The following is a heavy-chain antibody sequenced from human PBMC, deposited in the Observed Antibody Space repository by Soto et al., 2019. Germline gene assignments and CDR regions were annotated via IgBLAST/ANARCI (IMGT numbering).Heavy chain of an antibody. CDR1: GFTFSSYA. Sequence: GGSLRLSCAASGFTFSSYAMHWVRQAPGKGLEWVAVISYDGSNKYYADSVKGRFTISRDNSKNTLYLQMNSLRAEDTAVYHCAREDYGDYLWDDAFDIWGQGTMVTVSS. CDR2: ISYDGSNK. D-gene: IGHD4-17*01. V-gene: IGHV3-30-3*01. CDR3: AREDYGDYLWDDAFDI. J-gene: IGHJ3*02.